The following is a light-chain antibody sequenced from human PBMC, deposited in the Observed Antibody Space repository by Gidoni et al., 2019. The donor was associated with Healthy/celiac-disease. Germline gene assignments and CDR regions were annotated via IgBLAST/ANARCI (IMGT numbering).Light chain of an antibody. CDR2: AAS. V-gene: IGKV1-39*01. J-gene: IGKJ1*01. CDR1: QSISSY. Sequence: DIQMTQSPSSLSASVGDRVTITCRASQSISSYLNWYQQKPGKAPKLLIYAASSLQSGVPSRFSGSGSGTDFTLTISSLQHEDFANYYCQQSYSTPVTFGQGTKVEIK. CDR3: QQSYSTPVT.